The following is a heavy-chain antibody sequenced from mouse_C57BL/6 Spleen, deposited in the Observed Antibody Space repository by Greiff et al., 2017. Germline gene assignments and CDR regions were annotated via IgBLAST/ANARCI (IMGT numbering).Heavy chain of an antibody. CDR2: IHPNSGSI. CDR1: GYTFTSYW. D-gene: IGHD1-1*01. V-gene: IGHV1-64*01. J-gene: IGHJ1*03. CDR3: ASESSDWWFDV. Sequence: QVQLQQPGAELVKPGASVKLSCKASGYTFTSYWMHWVKQRPGQGLEWIGMIHPNSGSINYNEKFKSKDTLTVDKSSSTAYMQLSSLTSEDSAVYYCASESSDWWFDVWGTGTTVTVSS.